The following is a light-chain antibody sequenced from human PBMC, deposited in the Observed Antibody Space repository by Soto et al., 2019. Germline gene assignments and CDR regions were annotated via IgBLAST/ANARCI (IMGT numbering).Light chain of an antibody. CDR2: KVS. CDR1: RSLIYTDGNTY. CDR3: MQETHWPYS. V-gene: IGKV2-30*01. Sequence: DVVMTQSPLSLPVTLGQPASISCRASRSLIYTDGNTYLNWFHQRPGQSPRRLFAKVSNRDSGVPDRFRGSGSGPDVTLKSSRVGAGDVGLCDCMQETHWPYSFGQGTKLEIK. J-gene: IGKJ2*01.